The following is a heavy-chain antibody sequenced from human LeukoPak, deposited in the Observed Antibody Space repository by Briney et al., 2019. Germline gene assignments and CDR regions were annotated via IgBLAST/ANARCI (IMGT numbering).Heavy chain of an antibody. V-gene: IGHV3-48*04. CDR1: GFTFSSYS. CDR2: ISSSSSTI. Sequence: PGGSLRLSCATSGFTFSSYSMNWVRQAPGKGLEWVSYISSSSSTIYHADSVKGRFTISRDNAKNSLYLQMNSLRAEDTAVYYCASSGGNSDFDYWGQGTLVTVSS. CDR3: ASSGGNSDFDY. J-gene: IGHJ4*02. D-gene: IGHD4-23*01.